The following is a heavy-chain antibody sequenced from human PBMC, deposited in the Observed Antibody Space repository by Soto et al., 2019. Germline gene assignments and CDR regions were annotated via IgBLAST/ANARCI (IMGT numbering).Heavy chain of an antibody. CDR2: IYYSGST. D-gene: IGHD2-2*01. J-gene: IGHJ3*02. Sequence: QVQLQESGPGLVKPSETLSLTCTVSGGSISSYYWSWIRQPPGKGLEWIGYIYYSGSTNYNPSLKSRVTISVDTSMNQFSLKLSSVTAADTAVYYCARGRGGWFINQLLNAFDIWGQGTMVTVSS. CDR1: GGSISSYY. V-gene: IGHV4-59*01. CDR3: ARGRGGWFINQLLNAFDI.